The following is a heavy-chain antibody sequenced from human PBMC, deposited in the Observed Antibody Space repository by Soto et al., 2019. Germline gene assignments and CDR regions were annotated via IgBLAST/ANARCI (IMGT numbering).Heavy chain of an antibody. CDR1: GFTFSSYA. CDR2: ISGSGGST. D-gene: IGHD3-9*01. J-gene: IGHJ5*02. Sequence: GGSLRLSCAASGFTFSSYAMSWVRQAPGKGLEWVSAISGSGGSTYYADSVKGRFTISRDNSKNTLYLQMNSLRAEDTAVYYCAKGNRDILPGFLRSNWFDPWGQGTLVTVSS. V-gene: IGHV3-23*01. CDR3: AKGNRDILPGFLRSNWFDP.